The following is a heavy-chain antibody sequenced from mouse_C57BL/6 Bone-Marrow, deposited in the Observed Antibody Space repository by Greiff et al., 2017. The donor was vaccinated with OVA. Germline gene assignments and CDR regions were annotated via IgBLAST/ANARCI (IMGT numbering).Heavy chain of an antibody. CDR2: IDPSDSDT. CDR3: ARDAWLMDY. CDR1: GYTFTSYW. V-gene: IGHV1-52*01. Sequence: VQLQQSGAELVRPGSSVKLSCKASGYTFTSYWMHWVKQRPIQGLEWIGNIDPSDSDTHYNQKFKDKATLTVDKSSSTAYMQLSSLTSEDSAVDYSARDAWLMDYWGQGTSVTVSS. J-gene: IGHJ4*01.